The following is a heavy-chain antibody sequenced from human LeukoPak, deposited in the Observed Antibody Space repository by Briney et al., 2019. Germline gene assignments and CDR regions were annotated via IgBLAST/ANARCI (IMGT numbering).Heavy chain of an antibody. D-gene: IGHD1-26*01. CDR2: VSHTGAT. CDR3: ARDRRGSFYTFDL. J-gene: IGHJ3*01. Sequence: SETLSLTCSVSGASINGYFWNWVRQTPDKRLDWIGYVSHTGATTSNPTLKSRVSITIDTSKSQISLTMTPVTAADSALYYCARDRRGSFYTFDLWGPGTIVSVS. V-gene: IGHV4-59*01. CDR1: GASINGYF.